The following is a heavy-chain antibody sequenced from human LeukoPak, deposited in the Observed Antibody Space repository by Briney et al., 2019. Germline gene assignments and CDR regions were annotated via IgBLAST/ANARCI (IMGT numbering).Heavy chain of an antibody. CDR3: ARQRTDDSSGSLDY. Sequence: SETLSLTCTVSGGSISSRSYYWGWIRQPPGKGLEWIGSIYYSGSSYNNPPLKSRVTISVDTSKNQFSLKLSSVTAADTAVYFCARQRTDDSSGSLDYWGQGTLVTVSS. CDR1: GGSISSRSYY. CDR2: IYYSGSS. V-gene: IGHV4-39*07. J-gene: IGHJ4*02. D-gene: IGHD3-22*01.